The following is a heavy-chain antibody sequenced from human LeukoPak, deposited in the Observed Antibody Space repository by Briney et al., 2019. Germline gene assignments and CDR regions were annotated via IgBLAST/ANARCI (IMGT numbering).Heavy chain of an antibody. J-gene: IGHJ4*02. V-gene: IGHV4-4*09. Sequence: SETLSLTCTASGDSISGFYWRWIRQPPGQGLQWIRNIYTSGSTSYNPSLKSRVTISVDTSENQFSLKLSSVTATDTAVYYCARKGGSGNLVYFDSWGQGILFTVSS. CDR2: IYTSGST. D-gene: IGHD3-10*01. CDR1: GDSISGFY. CDR3: ARKGGSGNLVYFDS.